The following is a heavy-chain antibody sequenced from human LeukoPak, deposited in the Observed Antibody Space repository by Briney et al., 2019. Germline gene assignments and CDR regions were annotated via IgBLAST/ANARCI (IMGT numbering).Heavy chain of an antibody. Sequence: GASVKVSCKASGYTFTSYGISWVRQAPGQGLEWMGWISAYNGNTNYAQKLQGRVTMTTDTSTSTAYMELSSLRSEDTAVYYCARGSRPVYNLLTGKRYFDYWGQGTLLTVSS. J-gene: IGHJ4*02. CDR3: ARGSRPVYNLLTGKRYFDY. CDR2: ISAYNGNT. V-gene: IGHV1-18*01. D-gene: IGHD3-9*01. CDR1: GYTFTSYG.